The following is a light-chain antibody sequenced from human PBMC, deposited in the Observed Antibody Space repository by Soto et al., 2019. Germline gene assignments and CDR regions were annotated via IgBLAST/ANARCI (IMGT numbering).Light chain of an antibody. V-gene: IGKV1-39*01. CDR1: QSIITY. J-gene: IGKJ1*01. CDR2: TAL. Sequence: DIHMTQSPSSLSAFVGDRVTITCRASQSIITYLNLYQQKPGTAPKLLIYTALSLQIGVPSRFSGSGYGTDFTLTFSIRKPEDFVTHSSKHTDSLPRACAQGTKVDIK. CDR3: KHTDSLPRA.